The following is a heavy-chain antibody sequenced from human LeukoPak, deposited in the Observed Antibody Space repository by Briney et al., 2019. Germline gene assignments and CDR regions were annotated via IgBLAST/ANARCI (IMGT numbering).Heavy chain of an antibody. V-gene: IGHV4-30-4*01. CDR2: IYYSGST. D-gene: IGHD3-9*01. J-gene: IGHJ4*02. Sequence: SETLSLTCTVSGGSISSGDYYWSWIRQPPGKGLEWIVYIYYSGSTYYNPSLKSRVTISVDTSKNQFSLKLSSVTAADTAVYYCARDQGSYYDILTGFRGNYFDYWGQGTLVTVSS. CDR1: GGSISSGDYY. CDR3: ARDQGSYYDILTGFRGNYFDY.